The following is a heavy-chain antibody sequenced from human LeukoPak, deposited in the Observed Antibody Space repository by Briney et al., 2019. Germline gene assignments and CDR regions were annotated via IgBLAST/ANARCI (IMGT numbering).Heavy chain of an antibody. D-gene: IGHD6-13*01. CDR1: GYTFTGYY. J-gene: IGHJ5*02. CDR3: ARRLEQLPFSNWFDP. CDR2: INPNSGGT. V-gene: IGHV1-2*02. Sequence: GASVKVSCKASGYTFTGYYMHWVRQAPGQGLEWMGWINPNSGGTNYARKFQGRVTMTRDTSISTAYMELSRLRSDDTAVYYCARRLEQLPFSNWFDPWGQGTLVTVSS.